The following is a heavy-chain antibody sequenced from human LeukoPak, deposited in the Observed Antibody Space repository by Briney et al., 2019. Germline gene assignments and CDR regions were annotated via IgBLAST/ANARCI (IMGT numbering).Heavy chain of an antibody. D-gene: IGHD6-19*01. Sequence: PGRSLRLSCAASGFSFSDCDMHWVRQAPGKGLEWVGRIGGKPKGYATAYAASVKGRFTISRDESKNTAYLQMNSLRPEDKAVYYCTTYSSGHHWGQGTLVTVSS. J-gene: IGHJ5*02. CDR2: IGGKPKGYAT. CDR1: GFSFSDCD. V-gene: IGHV3-73*01. CDR3: TTYSSGHH.